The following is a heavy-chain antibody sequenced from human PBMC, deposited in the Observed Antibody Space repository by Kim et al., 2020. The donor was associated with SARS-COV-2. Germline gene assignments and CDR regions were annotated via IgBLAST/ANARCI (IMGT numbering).Heavy chain of an antibody. V-gene: IGHV3-23*01. Sequence: ADPVKGRFTISRDNSKNTLYLKMNSRRAEDTAVYYCAKDDWNWFDPWGQGTLVTVSS. CDR3: AKDDWNWFDP. J-gene: IGHJ5*02. D-gene: IGHD3-9*01.